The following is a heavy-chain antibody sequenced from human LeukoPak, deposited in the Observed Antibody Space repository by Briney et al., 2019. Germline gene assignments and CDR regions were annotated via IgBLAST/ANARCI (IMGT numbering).Heavy chain of an antibody. D-gene: IGHD6-19*01. CDR1: GDTFSSYA. CDR2: INAGDGNT. CDR3: AREGSSGWHDAFDI. Sequence: ASVKVSCKASGDTFSSYAMHWVRQAPGQGLEWMGWINAGDGNTKYSRNFQGRVTITRDTSASTAYMELSSLRSEDTAVYYCAREGSSGWHDAFDIWGQGTMVTVSS. J-gene: IGHJ3*02. V-gene: IGHV1-3*01.